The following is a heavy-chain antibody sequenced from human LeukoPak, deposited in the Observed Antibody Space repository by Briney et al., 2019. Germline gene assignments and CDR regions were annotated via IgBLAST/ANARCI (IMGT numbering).Heavy chain of an antibody. CDR3: ARHRQGLPYDY. Sequence: ASVKASCKASGGTFSSYAISWVRQAPGQGLEWMGGIIPIFGTANYAQKFQGRVTITADESTSTAYMELSSLRSEDTAVYYCARHRQGLPYDYWGQGTLVTVSS. D-gene: IGHD3-16*01. J-gene: IGHJ4*02. CDR2: IIPIFGTA. CDR1: GGTFSSYA. V-gene: IGHV1-69*01.